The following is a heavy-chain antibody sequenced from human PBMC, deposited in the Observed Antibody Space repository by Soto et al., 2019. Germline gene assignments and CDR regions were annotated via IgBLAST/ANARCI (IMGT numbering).Heavy chain of an antibody. J-gene: IGHJ4*02. D-gene: IGHD6-13*01. V-gene: IGHV3-30*18. CDR2: ISYDGSNK. Sequence: QVQLVESGGGVVQPGRSLRLSCAASGFTFSSYGMHWVRQAPGKGLEWVAVISYDGSNKYYADSVKGRFTISRDNSKNTLYLQMNILRAEDTAVYYCAKEGSSWYNYYFDYWGQGTLVTVSS. CDR1: GFTFSSYG. CDR3: AKEGSSWYNYYFDY.